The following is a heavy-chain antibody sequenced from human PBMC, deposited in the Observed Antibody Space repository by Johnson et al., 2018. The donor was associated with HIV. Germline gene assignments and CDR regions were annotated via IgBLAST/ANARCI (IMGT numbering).Heavy chain of an antibody. Sequence: VQLVESGGGLVQPGRSLRLSCAASGFTFDEYDMTWVRQGPGKGLEWVSGINWNGGSTGYADSVKGRFTISRDNSKNTLYLQMNSMRAEDTVVYNCARDKTTCGGVIVPIGAFDIWGQGTMVTVSS. CDR2: INWNGGST. D-gene: IGHD3-16*02. CDR3: ARDKTTCGGVIVPIGAFDI. CDR1: GFTFDEYD. J-gene: IGHJ3*02. V-gene: IGHV3-20*01.